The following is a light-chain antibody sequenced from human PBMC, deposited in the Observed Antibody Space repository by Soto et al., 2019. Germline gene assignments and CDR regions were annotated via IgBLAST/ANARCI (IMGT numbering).Light chain of an antibody. V-gene: IGLV1-51*01. CDR3: GTWDSGLSVVV. J-gene: IGLJ2*01. CDR1: NSNIGNKD. Sequence: QSVLTQPPSVSAAPGQKVTISCSGSNSNIGNKDVSWYQQFPGTAPKLLIYDNNRRPSGIPDRFSASKSGTLATLAITGLQIGDEADYYCGTWDSGLSVVVFGGGTKLTVL. CDR2: DNN.